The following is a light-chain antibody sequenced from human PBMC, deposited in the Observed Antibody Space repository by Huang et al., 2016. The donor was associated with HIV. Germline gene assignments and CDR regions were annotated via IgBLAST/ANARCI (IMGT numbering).Light chain of an antibody. Sequence: EIVMTQSPATLSVFPGERATLSCRASQRVNSNLAWYQQKPGQAPMLLIYGASARATGIPARFSGSGSGTDFTLTISSLQSEDFALYYCQQYNYWPYTFGQGTKLEIK. V-gene: IGKV3-15*01. CDR2: GAS. CDR3: QQYNYWPYT. CDR1: QRVNSN. J-gene: IGKJ2*01.